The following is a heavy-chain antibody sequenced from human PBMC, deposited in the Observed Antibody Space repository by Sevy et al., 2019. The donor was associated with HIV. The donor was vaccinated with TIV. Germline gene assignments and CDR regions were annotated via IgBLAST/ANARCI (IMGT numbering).Heavy chain of an antibody. CDR1: GFTFSSYA. Sequence: GGSLRLSCAASGFTFSSYAMHWVRQAPGKGLEWVAVISYDGSNKYYADSVKGRFTISRDNSKNTLYLQMNSLRAEDTAVYYCARDYGVDTAMADWGNWFDPWGLGTLVTVSS. J-gene: IGHJ5*02. CDR3: ARDYGVDTAMADWGNWFDP. V-gene: IGHV3-30-3*01. CDR2: ISYDGSNK. D-gene: IGHD5-18*01.